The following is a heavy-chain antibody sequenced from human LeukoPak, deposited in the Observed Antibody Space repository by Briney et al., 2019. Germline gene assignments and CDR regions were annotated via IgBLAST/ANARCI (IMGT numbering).Heavy chain of an antibody. Sequence: GGSLRLSCAASGFTVSSNYMSWVRQAPGKGLEWVSVIYSGGSTYFADSVKGRFTISRDNSKNTLYLQMNSLRAEDTAVYYCASLRTGDRDYWGQGTLVTVSS. D-gene: IGHD7-27*01. V-gene: IGHV3-53*01. CDR3: ASLRTGDRDY. CDR1: GFTVSSNY. J-gene: IGHJ4*02. CDR2: IYSGGST.